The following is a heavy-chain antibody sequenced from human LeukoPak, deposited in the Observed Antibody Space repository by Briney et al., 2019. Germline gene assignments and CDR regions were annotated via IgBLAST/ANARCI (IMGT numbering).Heavy chain of an antibody. Sequence: PGGSLRLSCAASGFTFSGYSMSWVRQAPGKGPEWVSTISGSGDATYYADSVKGRFTISRDNAKNSLFLQMNSLTAEDTAIYYCVRDLMYYYLGYWGQGTMVTVSS. CDR2: ISGSGDAT. CDR1: GFTFSGYS. D-gene: IGHD2-8*01. J-gene: IGHJ4*02. V-gene: IGHV3-23*01. CDR3: VRDLMYYYLGY.